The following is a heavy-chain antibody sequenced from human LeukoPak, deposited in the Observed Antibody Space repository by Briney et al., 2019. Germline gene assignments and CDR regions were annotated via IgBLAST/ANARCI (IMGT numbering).Heavy chain of an antibody. CDR1: TFTFSDYG. V-gene: IGHV3-30*02. J-gene: IGHJ4*02. CDR2: IRNDGAKT. CDR3: ARGALKAYYCDY. Sequence: GGSLRLSCVGSTFTFSDYGMHWVRQAPGKGLEWVAFIRNDGAKTYYADSAKGRFTISRDNSKNTLYLQMNSLRAEDTAVYYCARGALKAYYCDYWGQGTPVTVSS.